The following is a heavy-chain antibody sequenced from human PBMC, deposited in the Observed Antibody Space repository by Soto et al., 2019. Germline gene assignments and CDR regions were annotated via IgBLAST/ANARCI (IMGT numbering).Heavy chain of an antibody. D-gene: IGHD4-17*01. Sequence: SETLSLTCTVSGGSISSYYWSWIRQPPGKGLEWIGYIYYSGSTNYNPSLKSRVTISVDTSKNQFSLKLSSVTAADTAVYYCARQDYGDYESAFDIWGQGTMVTVSS. CDR2: IYYSGST. V-gene: IGHV4-59*08. CDR1: GGSISSYY. CDR3: ARQDYGDYESAFDI. J-gene: IGHJ3*02.